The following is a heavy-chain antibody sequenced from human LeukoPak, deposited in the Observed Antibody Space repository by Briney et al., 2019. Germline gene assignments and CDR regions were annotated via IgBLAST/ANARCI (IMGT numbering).Heavy chain of an antibody. V-gene: IGHV3-NL1*01. J-gene: IGHJ4*02. CDR3: AKDRIAAAGMGALVF. CDR1: GFSFSDYG. CDR2: ISGSGTST. D-gene: IGHD6-13*01. Sequence: PGRSLRLSCAASGFSFSDYGMHWVRQAPGKGLEWVSSISGSGTSTFYADSVMGHITISRDNSKNTLYLQMNSLRAEDTAVYYCAKDRIAAAGMGALVFWGQGTLVTVSS.